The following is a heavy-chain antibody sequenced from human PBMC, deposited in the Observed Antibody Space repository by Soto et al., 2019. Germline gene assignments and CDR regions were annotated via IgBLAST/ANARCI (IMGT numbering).Heavy chain of an antibody. CDR1: GYTLTSYG. Sequence: APVKVSCKAAGYTLTSYGVGWVRKAPGQGLEWMGWISAYNGNTNYAQKLQGRGTMTTDTSTSTAYMELRSLRSDDTAVYYRARGPDYGMDVWGQGTTVTVSS. CDR3: ARGPDYGMDV. J-gene: IGHJ6*02. CDR2: ISAYNGNT. V-gene: IGHV1-18*01.